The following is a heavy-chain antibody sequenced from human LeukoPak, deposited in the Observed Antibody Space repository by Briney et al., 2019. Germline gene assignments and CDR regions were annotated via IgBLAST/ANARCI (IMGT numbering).Heavy chain of an antibody. CDR3: ARKGSGSSSYWFDP. CDR2: INHSGGT. V-gene: IGHV4-34*01. Sequence: SETLSLTCAVYGGSFSGYYWSWIRQPPGKGLEWIGEINHSGGTNYNPSLKSRVTISVDTSKNQFSLKLSSVTAADTAVYYCARKGSGSSSYWFDPWGQGTLVTVSS. CDR1: GGSFSGYY. D-gene: IGHD3-10*01. J-gene: IGHJ5*02.